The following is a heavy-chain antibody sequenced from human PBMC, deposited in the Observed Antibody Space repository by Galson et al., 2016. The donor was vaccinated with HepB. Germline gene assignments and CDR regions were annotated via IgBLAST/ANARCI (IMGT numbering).Heavy chain of an antibody. J-gene: IGHJ6*03. CDR3: ARHQKKSDCSSTSCYYYYMDV. V-gene: IGHV3-53*01. D-gene: IGHD2-2*01. Sequence: SLRLSCAASGFTVSSNYMSWVRQAPGKGLEWVSVIYGGGSTYYADSVKGRFTISRDNPKNTLYLQMNSLRAEDTAVYYCARHQKKSDCSSTSCYYYYMDVWGNGTTVSVSS. CDR2: IYGGGST. CDR1: GFTVSSNY.